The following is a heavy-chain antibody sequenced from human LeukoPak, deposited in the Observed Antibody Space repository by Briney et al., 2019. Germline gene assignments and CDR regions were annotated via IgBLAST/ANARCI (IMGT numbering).Heavy chain of an antibody. CDR2: IDAKSGGT. Sequence: GASVKVSCKASGYTFTDDYMHWVRQAPGQGLEWMGRIDAKSGGTNYAQNFQGRVTMTRDTSISTVYTEVSSLRSDDTAVYYCARDSTDSGGFYAFDIWGQGTMVTVFS. V-gene: IGHV1-2*06. D-gene: IGHD3-22*01. CDR1: GYTFTDDY. CDR3: ARDSTDSGGFYAFDI. J-gene: IGHJ3*02.